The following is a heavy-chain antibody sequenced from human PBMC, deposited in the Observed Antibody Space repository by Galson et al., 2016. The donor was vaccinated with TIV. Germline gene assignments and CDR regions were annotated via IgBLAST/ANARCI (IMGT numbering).Heavy chain of an antibody. J-gene: IGHJ4*02. V-gene: IGHV3-33*01. CDR2: IWFDGSEK. Sequence: SLRLSCAASGFSFGTYGMHWVRQAPGKGLGWVAIIWFDGSEKYYADSVKGRFTISRENSKKTLYLQLSSLRTEDTAVYYCARELRCDTTSCNSLFDYWGQGTPVTVSS. D-gene: IGHD2-2*01. CDR3: ARELRCDTTSCNSLFDY. CDR1: GFSFGTYG.